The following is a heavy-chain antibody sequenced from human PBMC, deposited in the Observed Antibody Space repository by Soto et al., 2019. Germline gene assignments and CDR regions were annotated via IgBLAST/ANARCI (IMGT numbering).Heavy chain of an antibody. J-gene: IGHJ6*03. D-gene: IGHD3-10*01. V-gene: IGHV1-69*02. CDR3: AIVMVRGRYYHMDV. Sequence: QVQLVQSGAEVKKPGSSVKVSCKASGGTFSSYTISWVRQAPGQGLEWMGRIIPILGIANYAQKFQGRVTITADKSTSTAYMELSSLRSEDTAVYYCAIVMVRGRYYHMDVWGKGTTVTVSS. CDR1: GGTFSSYT. CDR2: IIPILGIA.